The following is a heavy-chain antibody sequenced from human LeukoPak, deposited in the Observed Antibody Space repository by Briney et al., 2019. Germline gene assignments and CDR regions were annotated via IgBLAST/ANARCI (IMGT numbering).Heavy chain of an antibody. CDR2: IYYSGST. CDR3: ASIPYYYDSSGYYYGFDY. J-gene: IGHJ4*02. D-gene: IGHD3-22*01. V-gene: IGHV4-59*06. Sequence: PSETLSLTCTVSGGSISSYYWSWIRQHPGKGLEWIGYIYYSGSTYYNPSLKSRVTISVDTSKNQFSLKLSSVTAADMAVYYCASIPYYYDSSGYYYGFDYWGQGTLVTVSS. CDR1: GGSISSYY.